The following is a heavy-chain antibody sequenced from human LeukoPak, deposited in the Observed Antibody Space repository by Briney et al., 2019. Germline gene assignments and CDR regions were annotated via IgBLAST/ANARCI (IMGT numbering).Heavy chain of an antibody. CDR3: ARGYSYGSYYFDN. D-gene: IGHD5-18*01. V-gene: IGHV4-59*01. CDR2: IYYSGNT. Sequence: KTSETLSLTCSVSGGSISSLYWSWIRQPPGKGLEWIGYIYYSGNTNYNPSLKSRVTISVDTSKNQFSLKLSSVTAADTAIYYCARGYSYGSYYFDNWGQGTLVTVSS. J-gene: IGHJ4*02. CDR1: GGSISSLY.